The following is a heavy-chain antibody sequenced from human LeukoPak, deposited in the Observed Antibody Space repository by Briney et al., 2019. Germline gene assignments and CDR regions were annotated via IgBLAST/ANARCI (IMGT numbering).Heavy chain of an antibody. J-gene: IGHJ6*03. CDR3: ARDLHSISWYLLYMDV. Sequence: ASXXVSCKACGYTFTGYYMHWVGQAPGQGVEWMGIINPSGGRRSYAQKFQGRVTMTRDTSTSTVYMELSSLRSEDTAVYYCARDLHSISWYLLYMDVWGKGTTVTVSS. CDR1: GYTFTGYY. CDR2: INPSGGRR. V-gene: IGHV1-46*01. D-gene: IGHD6-13*01.